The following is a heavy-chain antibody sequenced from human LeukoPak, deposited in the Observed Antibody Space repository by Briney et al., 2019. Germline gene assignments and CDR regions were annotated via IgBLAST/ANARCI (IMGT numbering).Heavy chain of an antibody. Sequence: GGSLRLSCAASGFTFSSYGMPWVRQAPGKGLEWVAVIWYDGSNKYYADSVKGRFTISRDNSKNTLYLQMNSLRAEDTAVYYCARDRGESIAAAGTDWFDPWGQGTLVTVSS. CDR2: IWYDGSNK. V-gene: IGHV3-33*01. J-gene: IGHJ5*02. D-gene: IGHD6-13*01. CDR3: ARDRGESIAAAGTDWFDP. CDR1: GFTFSSYG.